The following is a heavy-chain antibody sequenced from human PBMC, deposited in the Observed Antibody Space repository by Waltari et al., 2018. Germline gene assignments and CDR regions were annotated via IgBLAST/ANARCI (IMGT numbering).Heavy chain of an antibody. J-gene: IGHJ4*02. D-gene: IGHD3-22*01. CDR3: AKLNDSNAYYRGFDY. V-gene: IGHV5-51*07. CDR1: GYSFTNYW. CDR2: IYPGDSDI. Sequence: EVQLVQSGAEVKKPGESLKISCKGSGYSFTNYWIGWVHQLSGKGLEWMGIIYPGDSDITYSPSFQGQVTISADKSISTAYLQWSSLKASDTAIYYCAKLNDSNAYYRGFDYWCQGTLVTVSS.